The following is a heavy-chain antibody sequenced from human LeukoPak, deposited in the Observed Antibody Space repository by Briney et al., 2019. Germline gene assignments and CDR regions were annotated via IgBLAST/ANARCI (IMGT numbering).Heavy chain of an antibody. J-gene: IGHJ4*02. CDR2: IYYSGST. CDR1: GGSISSYY. D-gene: IGHD4-17*01. Sequence: SEALSLTCTVSGGSISSYYWSWIRQPPGKGLEWIGYIYYSGSTNYNPSLKSRVTISVDTSKNQFSLKLSSVTAADTAVYYCARVMGSSYGDYRAGFDYWGQGTLVTVSS. V-gene: IGHV4-59*01. CDR3: ARVMGSSYGDYRAGFDY.